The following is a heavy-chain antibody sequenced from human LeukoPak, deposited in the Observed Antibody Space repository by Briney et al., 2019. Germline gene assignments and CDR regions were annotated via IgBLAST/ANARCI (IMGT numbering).Heavy chain of an antibody. CDR1: GLTFNTYS. J-gene: IGHJ4*02. Sequence: PGGSLRLSCAASGLTFNTYSMNWVRQAPGKGLEWVAYISRSSSVIYYADSVKGRFTISRDNAKNSLFLQMSSLRAEDTAVYYCATSDGSGYWGQGTLVTVSS. CDR3: ATSDGSGY. V-gene: IGHV3-48*01. CDR2: ISRSSSVI. D-gene: IGHD3-10*01.